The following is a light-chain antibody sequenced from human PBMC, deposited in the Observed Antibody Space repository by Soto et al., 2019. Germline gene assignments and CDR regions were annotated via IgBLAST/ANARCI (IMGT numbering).Light chain of an antibody. CDR1: SSDIGGYKY. J-gene: IGLJ1*01. CDR3: TSYSSSSSLYV. V-gene: IGLV2-14*01. Sequence: QSALTQPASVSGSPGQSITISCTGTSSDIGGYKYVSWYQQYSGKAPKLIIYEVSNRPSGVSDRFSGSKSGNTASLTISGLLAEDEADYYCTSYSSSSSLYVFGTGTKVTVL. CDR2: EVS.